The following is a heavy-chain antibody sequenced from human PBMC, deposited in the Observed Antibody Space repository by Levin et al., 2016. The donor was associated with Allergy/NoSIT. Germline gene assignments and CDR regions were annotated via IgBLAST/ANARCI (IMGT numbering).Heavy chain of an antibody. J-gene: IGHJ4*02. CDR3: AAIWFGSSYFDY. CDR2: ISYDGSNK. V-gene: IGHV3-30*03. Sequence: VRQAPGKGLEWVAVISYDGSNKYYADSVKGRFTISRDNSKNTLYLQMNSLRAEDTAVYYCAAIWFGSSYFDYWGQGTLVTVSS. D-gene: IGHD3-10*01.